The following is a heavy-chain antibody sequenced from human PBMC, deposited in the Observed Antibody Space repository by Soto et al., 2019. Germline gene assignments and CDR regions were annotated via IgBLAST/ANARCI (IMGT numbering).Heavy chain of an antibody. D-gene: IGHD3-22*01. CDR2: IVVGSGNT. CDR1: GFTFTSSA. Sequence: SVKVSCKASGFTFTSSAMQWVRQARGQRLDWIGWIVVGSGNTNYAQKFQERVTITRDMSTSTAYMELSSLRSEDTAVYYCAAWASYYDSSGYETEPFDYWGQGTPVTVSS. J-gene: IGHJ4*02. CDR3: AAWASYYDSSGYETEPFDY. V-gene: IGHV1-58*02.